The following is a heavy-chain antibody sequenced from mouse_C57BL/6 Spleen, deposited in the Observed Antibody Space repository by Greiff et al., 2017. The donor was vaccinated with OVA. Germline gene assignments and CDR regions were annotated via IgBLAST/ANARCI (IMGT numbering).Heavy chain of an antibody. V-gene: IGHV1-26*01. CDR3: ARSLLDYEIDC. CDR1: GYTFTDYY. D-gene: IGHD2-4*01. Sequence: VQLQQSGPELVKPGASVKISCKASGYTFTDYYMNWVKQSHGKSLEWIGDINPNNGGTSYNQKFKGKATLTVDKSSSTAYMELRSLTSEDSAVYYCARSLLDYEIDCWGQGTTLTVSS. J-gene: IGHJ2*01. CDR2: INPNNGGT.